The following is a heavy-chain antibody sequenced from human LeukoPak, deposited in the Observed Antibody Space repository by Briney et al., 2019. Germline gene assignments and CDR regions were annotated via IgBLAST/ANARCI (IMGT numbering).Heavy chain of an antibody. CDR3: ARDTVYGNYYFDN. CDR1: INLKDQL. CDR2: MSGSGGFTT. V-gene: IGHV3-11*01. J-gene: IGHJ4*02. D-gene: IGHD4-11*01. Sequence: GFLRPLLCAFGINLKDQLHFRLPPAPGEGLGVVPYMSGSGGFTTFYADSVKGRFTISRDDAKNLLYLQMHNLRSEDTAVYFCARDTVYGNYYFDNWGQGILVTVSS.